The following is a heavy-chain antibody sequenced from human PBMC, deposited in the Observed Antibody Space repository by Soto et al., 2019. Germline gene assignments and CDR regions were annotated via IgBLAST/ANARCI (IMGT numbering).Heavy chain of an antibody. CDR2: ITKDGSKK. D-gene: IGHD3-10*01. Sequence: EVQLVESGGGLVQPGGSLRLSCAASGFTFSNDWMTWVRQAPGKGLEWVANITKDGSKKSYLDSVWGRFTISRDNAKYSLDLEMNSLRAEDTALYFGARDVPPGNSNSYFDAFDIWGQGTMVTVSS. V-gene: IGHV3-7*05. J-gene: IGHJ3*02. CDR3: ARDVPPGNSNSYFDAFDI. CDR1: GFTFSNDW.